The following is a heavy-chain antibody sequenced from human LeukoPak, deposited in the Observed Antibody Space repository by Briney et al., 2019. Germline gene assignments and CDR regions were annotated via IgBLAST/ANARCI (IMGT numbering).Heavy chain of an antibody. J-gene: IGHJ4*02. CDR3: ARGGLTDHFDY. Sequence: SETLSLTCAVSGYSISSGYYWGWIRQPPGKGLEWIGSTYHSGSTYYNPSLKSRVTILVDTSKNQFSLKLSSVTAADTAVYYCARGGLTDHFDYWGQGTLVTVSS. D-gene: IGHD4/OR15-4a*01. CDR2: TYHSGST. V-gene: IGHV4-38-2*01. CDR1: GYSISSGYY.